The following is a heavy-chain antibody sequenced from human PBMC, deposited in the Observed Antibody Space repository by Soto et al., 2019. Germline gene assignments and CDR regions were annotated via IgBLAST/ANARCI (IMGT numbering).Heavy chain of an antibody. J-gene: IGHJ4*02. CDR2: INAGNGDT. V-gene: IGHV1-3*01. Sequence: SVKVSFKASGYTFTSYPMHWVRQAPGQGLEWMGWINAGNGDTKYSQKFQGRVTITRDTSAITDYMELSSLRSEDTAVYYCARDWTHYDSRGPGDYWGQGPLVPVSS. CDR3: ARDWTHYDSRGPGDY. D-gene: IGHD3-22*01. CDR1: GYTFTSYP.